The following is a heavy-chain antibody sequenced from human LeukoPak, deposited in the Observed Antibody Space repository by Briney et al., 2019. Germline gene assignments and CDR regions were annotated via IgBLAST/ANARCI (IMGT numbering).Heavy chain of an antibody. J-gene: IGHJ6*03. D-gene: IGHD4-23*01. Sequence: ASVKVSCKASGGTFSSYAISWVRQAPGQGLDWMGGIIPIFGTANYAQKFQGRVTITTDESTSTAYMELSSLRSEDTAVYYCARAGGSSSYYYYYMDVWGKGTTVTVSS. CDR2: IIPIFGTA. CDR1: GGTFSSYA. CDR3: ARAGGSSSYYYYYMDV. V-gene: IGHV1-69*05.